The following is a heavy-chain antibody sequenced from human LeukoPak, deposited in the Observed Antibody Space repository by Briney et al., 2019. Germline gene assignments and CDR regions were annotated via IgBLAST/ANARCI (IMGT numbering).Heavy chain of an antibody. CDR2: IIPIFGTA. V-gene: IGHV1-69*13. Sequence: SVKVSCKASEATFSTYATTWVRQAPGQGLEWMGGIIPIFGTANYAQKFQGRVTITADESTSTAYMELSSLRSEDTAVYYCARDPYGSGSSDYWGQGTLVTVSS. J-gene: IGHJ4*02. CDR1: EATFSTYA. CDR3: ARDPYGSGSSDY. D-gene: IGHD3-10*01.